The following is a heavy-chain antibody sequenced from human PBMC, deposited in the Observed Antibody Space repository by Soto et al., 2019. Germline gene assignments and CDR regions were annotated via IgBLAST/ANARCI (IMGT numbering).Heavy chain of an antibody. CDR1: GFTFSSYA. D-gene: IGHD6-6*01. CDR2: ISGSGGST. V-gene: IGHV3-23*01. Sequence: GGSMRLSCAASGFTFSSYAMSWVRQAPGKGLEWVSAISGSGGSTYYADSVKGRFTISRDNSKNTLYLQMNSLRAEDTAVYYCAKGAYSSSSYPNDYWGQGTLVTVS. J-gene: IGHJ4*02. CDR3: AKGAYSSSSYPNDY.